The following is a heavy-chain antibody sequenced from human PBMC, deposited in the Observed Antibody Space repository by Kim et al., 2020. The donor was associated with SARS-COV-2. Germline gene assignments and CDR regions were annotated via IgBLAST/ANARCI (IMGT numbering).Heavy chain of an antibody. Sequence: GGSLRLSCAASRFTVSNNYMSWVRQAPGKGLEWVSLIYSGGRTYYADSVKGRFTISRDHSKNTLFLQMNSLRAEDTAVYYCARDGRGMATNPYWGQGTLVTVSS. CDR1: RFTVSNNY. D-gene: IGHD5-12*01. CDR3: ARDGRGMATNPY. V-gene: IGHV3-66*01. J-gene: IGHJ4*02. CDR2: IYSGGRT.